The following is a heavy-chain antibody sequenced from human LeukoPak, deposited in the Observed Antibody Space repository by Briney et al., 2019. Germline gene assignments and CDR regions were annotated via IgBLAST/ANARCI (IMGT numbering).Heavy chain of an antibody. CDR3: ARRDYYGSGSYYDDY. CDR1: GGSISSSSYY. CDR2: IYYSGST. D-gene: IGHD3-10*01. Sequence: SETLSLTCTVSGGSISSSSYYWGWIRQPPGKWLEWIGSIYYSGSTYYNPSLKSRVTISVDTSKNQFSLKLSSVTAADTAVYYCARRDYYGSGSYYDDYWGQGTLVTVSS. J-gene: IGHJ4*02. V-gene: IGHV4-39*01.